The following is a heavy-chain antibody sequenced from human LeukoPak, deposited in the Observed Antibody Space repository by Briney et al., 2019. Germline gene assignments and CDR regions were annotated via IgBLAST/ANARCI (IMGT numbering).Heavy chain of an antibody. CDR3: AREGDRIAAAGTDY. CDR2: IKQDGSAK. J-gene: IGHJ4*02. CDR1: GFTFSNHW. Sequence: GGSLRLSCAASGFTFSNHWMSWVRQAPGKGLQWVANIKQDGSAKHYVDSVKGRFTISRDNAKNSLYLQMNSLRADDTAVYYCAREGDRIAAAGTDYWGQGTLVIVSS. D-gene: IGHD6-13*01. V-gene: IGHV3-7*01.